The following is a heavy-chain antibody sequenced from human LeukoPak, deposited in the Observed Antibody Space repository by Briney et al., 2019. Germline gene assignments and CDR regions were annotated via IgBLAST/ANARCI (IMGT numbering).Heavy chain of an antibody. V-gene: IGHV4-34*01. J-gene: IGHJ4*02. Sequence: SETLSLTCAVYGGSFSGYYGSWIRQPPGKGLEWIGEINHSGSTNYNPSLKSRVTISVDTSKNQFSLKLSSVTAADMAVYYCARGPTYYYGSGSYVPYWGQGTLVTVSS. CDR2: INHSGST. CDR1: GGSFSGYY. CDR3: ARGPTYYYGSGSYVPY. D-gene: IGHD3-10*01.